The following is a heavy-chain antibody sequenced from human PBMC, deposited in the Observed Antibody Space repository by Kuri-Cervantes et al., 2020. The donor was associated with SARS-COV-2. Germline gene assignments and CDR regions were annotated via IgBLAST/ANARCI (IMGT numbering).Heavy chain of an antibody. V-gene: IGHV3-30*18. J-gene: IGHJ4*02. Sequence: GESLKISCAASGFNFSTTDMHWVRQTPGKGLEWVAVISDDGKKKKCVASGKGRFTISGDNSQNTLYLQVKSLKSEDTAMYYCAKDRFGVHDFWGQGTLVTVSS. CDR2: ISDDGKKK. D-gene: IGHD2-8*01. CDR1: GFNFSTTD. CDR3: AKDRFGVHDF.